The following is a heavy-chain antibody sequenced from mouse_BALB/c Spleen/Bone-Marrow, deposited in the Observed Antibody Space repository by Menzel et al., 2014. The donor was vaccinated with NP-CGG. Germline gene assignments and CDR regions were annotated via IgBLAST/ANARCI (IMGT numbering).Heavy chain of an antibody. Sequence: EVQLQQSGAEIVKPGASVKSSCTPSGFNIEDSYIYWMKQRPEQGLEWIGRIDPANGNTKYDPKLQGKATITVDTSSATAYLQLSSLTSEDTAVYYCARNYGSSLDYWGQGTTLTVSS. CDR1: GFNIEDSY. J-gene: IGHJ2*01. CDR2: IDPANGNT. D-gene: IGHD1-1*01. CDR3: ARNYGSSLDY. V-gene: IGHV14-3*02.